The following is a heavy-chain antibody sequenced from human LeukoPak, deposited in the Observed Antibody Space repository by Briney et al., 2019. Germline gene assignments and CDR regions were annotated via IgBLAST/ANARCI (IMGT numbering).Heavy chain of an antibody. D-gene: IGHD5-12*01. Sequence: PGGSLRLSCAASGFNFTNAWVSWVRQAPGKGLEWLGRIKSKADGGTTENAAPVKDRFAISRDDSKNTLYLQMNSLKTEDTVVYYCTDPPTSLWGQGILVTVSS. CDR1: GFNFTNAW. V-gene: IGHV3-15*01. CDR2: IKSKADGGTT. CDR3: TDPPTSL. J-gene: IGHJ4*02.